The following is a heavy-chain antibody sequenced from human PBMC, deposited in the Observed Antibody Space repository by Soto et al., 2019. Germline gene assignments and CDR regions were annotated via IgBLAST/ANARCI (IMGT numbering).Heavy chain of an antibody. J-gene: IGHJ4*02. CDR3: AREEAAADDYYDSSGFDY. Sequence: PSETLSLTCTVSGGSISSYYWSWIRQPPGKGLEWIGYIYYSGSTNYNPSLKSRVTISVDTSKNQFSLKLSSVTAADTAVYYCAREEAAADDYYDSSGFDYWGQGTLFTVSS. CDR2: IYYSGST. V-gene: IGHV4-59*01. CDR1: GGSISSYY. D-gene: IGHD3-22*01.